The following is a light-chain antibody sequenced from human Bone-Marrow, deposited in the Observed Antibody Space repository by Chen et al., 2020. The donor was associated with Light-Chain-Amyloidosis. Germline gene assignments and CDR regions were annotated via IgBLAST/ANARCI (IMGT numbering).Light chain of an antibody. CDR3: QQYGTSPLT. CDR1: QTISSNY. V-gene: IGKV3-20*01. CDR2: GSS. J-gene: IGKJ4*01. Sequence: EIVLTHSPGTLSLSPGEGANLSCRASQTISSNYLTWYQQKFGQAPRLLIYGSSSRATGIPDRFTGSGSGTDFTLTINRLEPGDFARYYCQQYGTSPLTVGGVTKVEIK.